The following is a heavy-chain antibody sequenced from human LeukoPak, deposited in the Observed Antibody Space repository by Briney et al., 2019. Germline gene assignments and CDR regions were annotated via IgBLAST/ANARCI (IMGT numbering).Heavy chain of an antibody. CDR2: ISSSGSTI. CDR3: ATYDSSGYYYGRGGWFDP. V-gene: IGHV3-11*04. D-gene: IGHD3-22*01. J-gene: IGHJ5*02. CDR1: GFTFSDYY. Sequence: PGGSLRLSCAASGFTFSDYYMSWIRQAPGKGLEWVSYISSSGSTIYYADSVKGRFTISRDNAKNSLYLQMNSLRAEDTAVYYCATYDSSGYYYGRGGWFDPWGQGTLVTVSS.